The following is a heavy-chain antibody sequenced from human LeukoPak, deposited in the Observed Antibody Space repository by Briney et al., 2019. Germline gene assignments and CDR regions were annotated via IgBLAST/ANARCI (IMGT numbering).Heavy chain of an antibody. J-gene: IGHJ4*02. Sequence: ASVKVSCKASGYTFTSYGITWVRQAPGQGLEWMEWINPHGGGTKYVQKFQVRVTMTRDTSISTAYMELSRLRSDDTAVYYCARGEYSYGYAYWGQGTPVTVS. V-gene: IGHV1-2*02. D-gene: IGHD5-18*01. CDR2: INPHGGGT. CDR3: ARGEYSYGYAY. CDR1: GYTFTSYG.